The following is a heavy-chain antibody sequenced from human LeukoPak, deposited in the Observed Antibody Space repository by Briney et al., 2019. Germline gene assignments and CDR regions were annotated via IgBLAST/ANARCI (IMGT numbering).Heavy chain of an antibody. CDR1: GFTFSSYG. J-gene: IGHJ4*02. CDR3: ARGHKTTVTTGIFDY. D-gene: IGHD4-17*01. Sequence: PGRSLRLSCAASGFTFSSYGMHWVRQAPGKGLEWVAVIWYDGGNKYYADSVKGRFTISRDNSKNTLYLQMNSLRAEDTAVYYCARGHKTTVTTGIFDYWGQGTLVTVSS. V-gene: IGHV3-33*01. CDR2: IWYDGGNK.